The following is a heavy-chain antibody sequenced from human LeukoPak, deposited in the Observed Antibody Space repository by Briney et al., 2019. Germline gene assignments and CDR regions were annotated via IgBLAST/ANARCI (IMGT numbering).Heavy chain of an antibody. J-gene: IGHJ4*02. CDR3: ARGYSGYVGLYFDY. V-gene: IGHV4-34*01. D-gene: IGHD5-12*01. CDR1: GGSFSGYY. CDR2: INHSGST. Sequence: SETLSLTCAVYGGSFSGYYWSWIRQPPGKGLEWIGEINHSGSTNYNPSLKSRVTISVDTSKNQFSLKLSSVTAADTAVYYCARGYSGYVGLYFDYWGQGTLVTVSS.